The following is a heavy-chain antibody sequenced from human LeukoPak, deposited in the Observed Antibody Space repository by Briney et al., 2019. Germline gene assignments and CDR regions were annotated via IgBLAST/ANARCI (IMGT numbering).Heavy chain of an antibody. D-gene: IGHD3-22*01. Sequence: SETLSLTCTVSGGFISSYYWSWILQPAGTGQEWIGRIYTSGSTNYNPSLNSRVTISVDKCNNQFSLKLSSVTCADTALCFFSSQWAYDRYFELRGRGTLVTVSS. CDR2: IYTSGST. V-gene: IGHV4-4*07. CDR3: SSQWAYDRYFEL. CDR1: GGFISSYY. J-gene: IGHJ2*01.